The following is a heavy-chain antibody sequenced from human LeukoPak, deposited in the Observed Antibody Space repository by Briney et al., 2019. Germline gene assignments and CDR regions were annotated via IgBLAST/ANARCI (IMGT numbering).Heavy chain of an antibody. CDR2: IGSSSSYI. CDR3: AKDRPAMVRGVIGSYYFDY. D-gene: IGHD3-10*01. Sequence: GGSLSLSCAASGLTLSSYSMNGVRQAPGKGLEWVSSIGSSSSYIYYADSVKGRFTISRDNSKNTLYLQMNSLRAEDTAVYYCAKDRPAMVRGVIGSYYFDYWGQGTLVTVSS. CDR1: GLTLSSYS. J-gene: IGHJ4*02. V-gene: IGHV3-21*04.